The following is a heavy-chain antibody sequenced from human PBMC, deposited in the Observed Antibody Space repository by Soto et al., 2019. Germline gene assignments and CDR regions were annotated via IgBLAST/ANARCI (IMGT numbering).Heavy chain of an antibody. CDR3: ARIRGMVRGVTSYYGMDV. V-gene: IGHV2-26*01. D-gene: IGHD3-10*01. CDR2: ISSNDEK. Sequence: QVTLKESGPVLVKPTETLTLTCTVSGFSLSNARMGVSWIRQPPGKALEWLAHISSNDEKSYSTSLKSRLTISKDTSKSQVVLTMTNMDPVDTATYYCARIRGMVRGVTSYYGMDVWGQGTTVTVSS. J-gene: IGHJ6*02. CDR1: GFSLSNARMG.